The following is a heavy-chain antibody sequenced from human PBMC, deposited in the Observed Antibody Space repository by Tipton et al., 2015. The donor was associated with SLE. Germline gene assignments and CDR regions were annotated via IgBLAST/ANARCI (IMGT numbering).Heavy chain of an antibody. CDR3: ARESLLTGPWSGMGSFDI. CDR2: ISSSSSTI. D-gene: IGHD1-14*01. Sequence: SLRLSCAASGFTFSSYNMNWVRQAPGKGLEWVSYISSSSSTIYYADSVKGRCTISRDNAKNSLFLQMNSLRAEDTAVYYCARESLLTGPWSGMGSFDIWGQGTTVTVSS. J-gene: IGHJ3*02. V-gene: IGHV3-48*01. CDR1: GFTFSSYN.